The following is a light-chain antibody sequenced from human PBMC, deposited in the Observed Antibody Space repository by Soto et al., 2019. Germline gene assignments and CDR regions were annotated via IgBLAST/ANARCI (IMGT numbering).Light chain of an antibody. Sequence: DIQMTQSPSTLSASVGDSVTITCRASQSIRYWVAWYQHKPGKAPKLLIYDASTLESGVPTRFSGSGSGTEFTLTISSLHPDYFAAYYCQQYTILSTFGQGTKVEI. CDR3: QQYTILST. CDR2: DAS. CDR1: QSIRYW. V-gene: IGKV1-5*01. J-gene: IGKJ1*01.